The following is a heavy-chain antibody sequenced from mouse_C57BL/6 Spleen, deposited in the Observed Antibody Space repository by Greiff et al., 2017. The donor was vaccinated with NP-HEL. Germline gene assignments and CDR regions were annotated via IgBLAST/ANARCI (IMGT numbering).Heavy chain of an antibody. D-gene: IGHD2-3*01. CDR3: ARVGGRDGYAMDY. CDR1: GYTFTSYW. CDR2: INPSNGGT. V-gene: IGHV1-53*01. Sequence: QVQLQQPGTELVKPGASVKLSCKASGYTFTSYWMHWVKQRPGQGLEWIGNINPSNGGTNYNEKFKSKATLTVENSSSAAYMQLSSLTSEDSAVYYCARVGGRDGYAMDYWGQGASVTVSS. J-gene: IGHJ4*01.